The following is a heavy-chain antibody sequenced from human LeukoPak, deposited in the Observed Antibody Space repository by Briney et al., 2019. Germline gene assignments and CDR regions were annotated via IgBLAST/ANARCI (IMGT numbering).Heavy chain of an antibody. V-gene: IGHV1-24*01. CDR3: ATIRHPDYPESRNIDY. J-gene: IGHJ4*02. CDR2: FDPEDGES. D-gene: IGHD3-16*01. Sequence: ASVKVSCKVSGYSLRALSMHWVRQAPGKGLEWMGGFDPEDGESIYAQKFQGRITMTEDTFSDTAYVELRSLTSEDTAVYYCATIRHPDYPESRNIDYWGQGTLVTVSS. CDR1: GYSLRALS.